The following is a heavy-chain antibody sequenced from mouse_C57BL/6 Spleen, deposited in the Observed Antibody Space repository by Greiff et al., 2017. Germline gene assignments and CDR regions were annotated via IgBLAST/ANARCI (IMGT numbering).Heavy chain of an antibody. V-gene: IGHV1-82*01. J-gene: IGHJ1*03. CDR3: ARPDGYYGYFDV. CDR1: GYAFSSSW. Sequence: QVQLQQSGPELVKPGASVKISCKASGYAFSSSWMNWVKQRPGKGLEWIGRFYPGDGDTNYNGKFKGKATLTADKSSSTAYMQLSSLISEDSAVYFCARPDGYYGYFDVWGTGTTVTVSS. D-gene: IGHD2-3*01. CDR2: FYPGDGDT.